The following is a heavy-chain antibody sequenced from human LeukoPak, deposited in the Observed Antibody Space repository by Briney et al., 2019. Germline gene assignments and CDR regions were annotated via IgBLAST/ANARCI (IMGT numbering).Heavy chain of an antibody. CDR3: AKDRRAQWQWLVRD. Sequence: AGGSLRLSCAASPFTFSTYAMSWVRQAPGKGLEWVSAISVSGGNTYYADSVKGRFTISRDNSKNTLYLQMNSLRADDTAVYYCAKDRRAQWQWLVRDWGQGTLVTVSS. V-gene: IGHV3-23*01. CDR1: PFTFSTYA. J-gene: IGHJ4*02. D-gene: IGHD6-19*01. CDR2: ISVSGGNT.